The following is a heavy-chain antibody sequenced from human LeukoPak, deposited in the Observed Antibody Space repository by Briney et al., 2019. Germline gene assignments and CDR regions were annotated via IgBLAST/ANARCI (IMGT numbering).Heavy chain of an antibody. CDR2: ISYDGSNK. V-gene: IGHV3-30*18. Sequence: PGGSLRLSCAASGFTFSSYGMHWVHQAPGKGLEWVAVISYDGSNKYYADSVKGRFTISRDNSKNTLYLQMNSLRAEDTAVYYCAKGDARIAVAYFDYWGQGTLVTVSS. J-gene: IGHJ4*02. D-gene: IGHD6-19*01. CDR1: GFTFSSYG. CDR3: AKGDARIAVAYFDY.